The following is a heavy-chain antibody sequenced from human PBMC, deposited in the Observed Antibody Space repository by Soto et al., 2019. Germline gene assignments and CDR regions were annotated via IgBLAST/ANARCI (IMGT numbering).Heavy chain of an antibody. D-gene: IGHD3-22*01. V-gene: IGHV1-69*01. CDR1: GGTFSSYI. CDR2: VIPLFNTS. Sequence: QVQLVQSGAEVKKPGSSVKVSCKASGGTFSSYIIAWVRQAPGQGFAWMGGVIPLFNTSNYARKFQGRVTITADESTSTAYMELSSLTSDDTAVFYCAVGDHYYDSSGYYFDYWGQGTLVTVSS. J-gene: IGHJ4*02. CDR3: AVGDHYYDSSGYYFDY.